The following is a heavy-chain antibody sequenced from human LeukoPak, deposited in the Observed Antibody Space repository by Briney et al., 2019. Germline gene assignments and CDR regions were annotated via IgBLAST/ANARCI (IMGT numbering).Heavy chain of an antibody. Sequence: GRSLRLSCGASGFSFSTYGTHWVRQAPGKGLEGVALIWNAGTNTYYADSVKGRFTISRDNSKNTLYLQMNSLRAEDTAVYYCVGDTPPGGDYYFDYWGQGTLVIVSS. D-gene: IGHD3-16*01. V-gene: IGHV3-33*01. CDR3: VGDTPPGGDYYFDY. J-gene: IGHJ4*02. CDR2: IWNAGTNT. CDR1: GFSFSTYG.